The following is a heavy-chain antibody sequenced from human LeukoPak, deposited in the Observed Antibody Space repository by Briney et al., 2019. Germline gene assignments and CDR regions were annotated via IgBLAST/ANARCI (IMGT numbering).Heavy chain of an antibody. D-gene: IGHD3-3*01. CDR1: GFTFDDYT. Sequence: GGSLRLSCAASGFTFDDYTMHWVRQAPGKGLEWVSLISWDGGSTYYADSVKGRFTISRDNSKNSLYLQTNSLRTEDTALYYCAKGPFGVGYYFDYWGQGTLVTVSS. J-gene: IGHJ4*02. CDR3: AKGPFGVGYYFDY. CDR2: ISWDGGST. V-gene: IGHV3-43*01.